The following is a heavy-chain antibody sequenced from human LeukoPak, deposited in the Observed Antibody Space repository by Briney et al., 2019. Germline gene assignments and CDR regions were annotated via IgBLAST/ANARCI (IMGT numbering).Heavy chain of an antibody. CDR1: GGSFSGYY. V-gene: IGHV4-34*01. J-gene: IGHJ5*02. D-gene: IGHD1-1*01. Sequence: NSSETLSLTCAVYGGSFSGYYLTWIRQTPGKGLEWIGEIHPFGTTSYNPSLESRVTLSLDTSKNQFSLRLTSVTAADTAFYYCARGSDAYKLGATWGQGTLVTVSS. CDR2: IHPFGTT. CDR3: ARGSDAYKLGAT.